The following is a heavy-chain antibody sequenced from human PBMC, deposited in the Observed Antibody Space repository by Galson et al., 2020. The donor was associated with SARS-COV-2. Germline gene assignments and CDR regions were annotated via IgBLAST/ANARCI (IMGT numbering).Heavy chain of an antibody. CDR1: GYSFTTYW. CDR2: IYPDDSDT. V-gene: IGHV5-51*01. D-gene: IGHD4-17*01. J-gene: IGHJ6*02. CDR3: ARLGYGDYAGMDV. Sequence: GESLKISCKGSGYSFTTYWIAWVRQMPGKGLEWMGIIYPDDSDTRYSPSFQGQVTISADKSISTAYLQWSSLKGSDTAMYYCARLGYGDYAGMDVWGQGTTVTVSS.